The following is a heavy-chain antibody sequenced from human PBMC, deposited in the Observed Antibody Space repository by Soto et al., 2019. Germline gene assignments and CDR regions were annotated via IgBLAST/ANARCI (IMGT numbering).Heavy chain of an antibody. Sequence: QLVQSGAEVKKPGASVKVSCKASGYTFTDYVIHWVRQAPGQRPEWMGWIHGGNGNTEYSQKFQGRVTITRDTSATTSHMELSSLRSGDTAVFYCAREDHPQSGTYFVDSWGQGTLVTVSS. CDR1: GYTFTDYV. CDR3: AREDHPQSGTYFVDS. D-gene: IGHD1-26*01. J-gene: IGHJ4*02. V-gene: IGHV1-3*01. CDR2: IHGGNGNT.